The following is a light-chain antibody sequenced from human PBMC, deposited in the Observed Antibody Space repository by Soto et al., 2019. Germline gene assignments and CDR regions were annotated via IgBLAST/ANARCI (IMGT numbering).Light chain of an antibody. CDR2: LGS. Sequence: IVMTQSPLSLLVTPGEPASISCRSSQSLLHGNGYNYLDWYLQKPGQSPQLLIYLGSYRASGVPDRFSGSGSGTDFTLKISRVEAEDVGVYYCMQPLQSWTFGQGTKVDIK. J-gene: IGKJ1*01. CDR1: QSLLHGNGYNY. CDR3: MQPLQSWT. V-gene: IGKV2-28*01.